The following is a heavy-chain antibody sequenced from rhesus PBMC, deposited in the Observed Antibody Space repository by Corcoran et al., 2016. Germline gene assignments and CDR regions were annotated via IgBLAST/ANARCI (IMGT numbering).Heavy chain of an antibody. CDR2: IAGRGGST. D-gene: IGHD6-31*01. V-gene: IGHV4-92*01. J-gene: IGHJ5-1*01. Sequence: QVQLQESGPGLVKPSETLSLTCAVSGGSISSSNWLIWLRRPPGKGLAWIGRIAGRGGSTDNNPSLKSRVTISTDTSKNQFSLKLSSVTAADTAVYYCAREYSSGWYGPRFDVWGPGVLVTVSS. CDR1: GGSISSSNW. CDR3: AREYSSGWYGPRFDV.